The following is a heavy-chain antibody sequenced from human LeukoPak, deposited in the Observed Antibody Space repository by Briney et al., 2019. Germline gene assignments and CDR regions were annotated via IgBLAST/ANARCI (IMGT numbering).Heavy chain of an antibody. CDR2: IYYTGKT. CDR3: ARDRSRGATQDS. V-gene: IGHV4-61*03. Sequence: PSETLSLTCTVSGDSVSNGNYYWSWLRQPPGKALEWIGYIYYTGKTYYNPSLEGRVTILVDTSRNHFSVKLSSVTAADTAVYYCARDRSRGATQDSWGQGTLVTVSS. J-gene: IGHJ4*02. CDR1: GDSVSNGNYY. D-gene: IGHD1-26*01.